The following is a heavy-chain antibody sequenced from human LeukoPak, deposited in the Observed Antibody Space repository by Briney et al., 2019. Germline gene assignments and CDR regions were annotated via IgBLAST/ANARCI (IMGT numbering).Heavy chain of an antibody. J-gene: IGHJ4*02. Sequence: GGSLRLSCAASGFTFSSYGMHWVRQGPGKGLECVSVISNDGDTYYADSVKGRFTISRDTSKNTVSLQMNSLRAEDTAVYYCAGDKTTGGWYEFDYWGQGTLVTVSS. CDR2: ISNDGDT. CDR1: GFTFSSYG. CDR3: AGDKTTGGWYEFDY. V-gene: IGHV3-53*01. D-gene: IGHD6-19*01.